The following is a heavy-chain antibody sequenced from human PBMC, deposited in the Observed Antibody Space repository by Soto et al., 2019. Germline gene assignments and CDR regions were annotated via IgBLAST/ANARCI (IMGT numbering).Heavy chain of an antibody. CDR1: GFSFNIYD. D-gene: IGHD3-22*01. V-gene: IGHV3-48*02. CDR3: ARDIHYDGTFYFHAFDY. Sequence: PGGSLRLSCAASGFSFNIYDMNWVRQAPGKGLEWVSYISSGSSAIHYADSVNGRFTISRDNAKNSLYLQMNSLRDEDTAMYYCARDIHYDGTFYFHAFDYWGQGA. J-gene: IGHJ4*02. CDR2: ISSGSSAI.